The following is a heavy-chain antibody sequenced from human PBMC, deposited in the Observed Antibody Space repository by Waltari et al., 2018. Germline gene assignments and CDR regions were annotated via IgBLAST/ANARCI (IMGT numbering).Heavy chain of an antibody. CDR1: GFIFRDYE. CDR2: ISITGSTK. CDR3: ARGTGWYSFDF. J-gene: IGHJ4*02. V-gene: IGHV3-48*03. Sequence: EVRLVESGGGLVQPGGSLRLSCEGSGFIFRDYEINWARQAPGKGLEWVSYISITGSTKQYADSVKGRFTISRDSAKNSVYLQMSSLRVEDTALYYCARGTGWYSFDFWGQGTLVTVSS. D-gene: IGHD6-19*01.